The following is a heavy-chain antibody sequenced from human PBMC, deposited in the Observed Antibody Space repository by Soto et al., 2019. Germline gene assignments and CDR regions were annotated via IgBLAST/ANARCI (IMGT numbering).Heavy chain of an antibody. CDR2: INAGNGNT. V-gene: IGHV1-3*01. CDR3: AREQSGEIMTMTDAFDI. J-gene: IGHJ3*02. D-gene: IGHD3-16*01. Sequence: ASVKVSCKASGYTFTSYAIHWVRQAPGPRLEWMGWINAGNGNTQYSQKFQGRVTITRDTSASIAYMEVSSLRSEDTALYYCAREQSGEIMTMTDAFDIWGQETMLTISS. CDR1: GYTFTSYA.